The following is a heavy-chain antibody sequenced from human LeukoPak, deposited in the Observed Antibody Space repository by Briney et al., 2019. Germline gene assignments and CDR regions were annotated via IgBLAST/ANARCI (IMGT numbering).Heavy chain of an antibody. Sequence: SETLSLTCAVDGGSFSGYYWSWLRKPPGKGLEWIGEINHSGSTNYNPSLKSRVTISVGTSKNQFSLKLSSVTAADTAVYYCARGLNNRKSGRRFDVFEIWGQGTMVTVSS. J-gene: IGHJ3*02. D-gene: IGHD2/OR15-2a*01. CDR3: ARGLNNRKSGRRFDVFEI. CDR1: GGSFSGYY. CDR2: INHSGST. V-gene: IGHV4-34*01.